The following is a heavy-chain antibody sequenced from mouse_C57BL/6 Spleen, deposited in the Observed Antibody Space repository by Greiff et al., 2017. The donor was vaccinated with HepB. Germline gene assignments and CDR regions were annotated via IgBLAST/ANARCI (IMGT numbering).Heavy chain of an antibody. CDR3: AYYYGSSRPWFAY. Sequence: QVHVKQSGAELAKPGASVKLSCKASGYTFTSYWMHWVKQRPGQGLEWIGYINPSSGYTKYNQKFKDKATLTADKSSSTAYMQLSSLTYEDSAVYYCAYYYGSSRPWFAYWGQGTLVTVSA. CDR2: INPSSGYT. V-gene: IGHV1-7*01. D-gene: IGHD1-1*01. J-gene: IGHJ3*01. CDR1: GYTFTSYW.